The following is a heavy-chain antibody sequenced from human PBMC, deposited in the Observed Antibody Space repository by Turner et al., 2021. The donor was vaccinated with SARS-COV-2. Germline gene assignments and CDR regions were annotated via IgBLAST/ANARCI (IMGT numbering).Heavy chain of an antibody. CDR1: GFTVSSNY. CDR2: IYSGGST. D-gene: IGHD5-18*01. J-gene: IGHJ4*02. V-gene: IGHV3-53*01. CDR3: ARVGSYGRRDVDY. Sequence: EVQLVESGGGFIQPGGSLRLSCAASGFTVSSNYMSWVRQAPGKGLEWVSVIYSGGSTYYADSVKGRFTISRDNSKNTLYLQMNSLRAEDTAVYYCARVGSYGRRDVDYWGQGTLVTVSS.